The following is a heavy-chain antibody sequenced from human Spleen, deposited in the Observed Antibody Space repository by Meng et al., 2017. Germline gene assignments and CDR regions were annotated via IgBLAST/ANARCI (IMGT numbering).Heavy chain of an antibody. D-gene: IGHD6-19*01. J-gene: IGHJ5*02. CDR1: GGSISTSGYY. CDR3: VRSSAWVRTGFDP. CDR2: IGHSGFT. V-gene: IGHV4-39*01. Sequence: QPQLQESGPGLVKPSEALSPTWSVSGGSISTSGYYWGWIRQPPGKGLEWIGSIGHSGFTYYTPSLKSRVAVSLDTSKSQFSLILTSVTAADTAVYYCVRSSAWVRTGFDPWGQGTLVTVSS.